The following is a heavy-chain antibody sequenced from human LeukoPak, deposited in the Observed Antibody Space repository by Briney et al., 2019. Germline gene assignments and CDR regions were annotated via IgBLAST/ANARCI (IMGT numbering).Heavy chain of an antibody. J-gene: IGHJ5*02. CDR2: INWNSAST. Sequence: GGSLRLSCAASGFTFEDYAMHWVRQAPGKGLDWVSGINWNSASTGYADSVKGRFTISRDNVMNSLYLQMNSLRPEDTALYYCVKDRRTPYRPEGPFDPWGQGTLVTVSS. CDR1: GFTFEDYA. D-gene: IGHD1-14*01. V-gene: IGHV3-9*01. CDR3: VKDRRTPYRPEGPFDP.